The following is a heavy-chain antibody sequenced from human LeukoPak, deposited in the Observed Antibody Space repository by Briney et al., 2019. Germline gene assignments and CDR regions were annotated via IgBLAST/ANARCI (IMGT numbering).Heavy chain of an antibody. CDR3: ARVRSSSWYDY. J-gene: IGHJ4*02. V-gene: IGHV3-53*01. CDR1: GFTVSSNY. Sequence: GGSLRLSCAASGFTVSSNYMSWVRQAPGKGLEWVSVIYSGGSTYYADSVKGRFTISRDNSKNTLYLQMNSMRAEDTAVYYCARVRSSSWYDYWGQGTLVTVSS. D-gene: IGHD6-13*01. CDR2: IYSGGST.